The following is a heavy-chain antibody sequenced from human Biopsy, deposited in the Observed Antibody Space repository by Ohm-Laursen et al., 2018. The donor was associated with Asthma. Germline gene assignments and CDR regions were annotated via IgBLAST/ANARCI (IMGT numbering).Heavy chain of an antibody. CDR1: GYTVTRYA. CDR3: ARMISYYHEMRAPFFDY. CDR2: INTNTGNP. D-gene: IGHD3-22*01. Sequence: ASVKVSCNASGYTVTRYAINWVRQAPGQGLAWMGWINTNTGNPTYAQGFTGRFVFSLDTSVNTAHLQISSLKAEDTAVYYCARMISYYHEMRAPFFDYWGQGTLVTVSS. V-gene: IGHV7-4-1*02. J-gene: IGHJ4*02.